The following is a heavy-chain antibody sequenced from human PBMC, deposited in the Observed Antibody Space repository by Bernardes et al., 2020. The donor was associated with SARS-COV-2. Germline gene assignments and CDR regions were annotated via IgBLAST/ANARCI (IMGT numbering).Heavy chain of an antibody. CDR2: ISSSSSYI. CDR1: GFTFSSYS. J-gene: IGHJ4*02. CDR3: AGPRGYSSGPFDY. V-gene: IGHV3-21*01. Sequence: GGSLRLACAASGFTFSSYSMNWVRQAPGKGLEWVSSISSSSSYIYYADSVKGRSTIPRDHAKNSLYLQMNSLRAEDTAVYYCAGPRGYSSGPFDYWGQGTLVTVSS. D-gene: IGHD6-19*01.